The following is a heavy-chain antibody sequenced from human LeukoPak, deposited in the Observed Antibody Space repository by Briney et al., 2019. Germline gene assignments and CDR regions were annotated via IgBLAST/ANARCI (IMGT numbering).Heavy chain of an antibody. D-gene: IGHD3-3*01. Sequence: ASVKVSCKASGGTFSSYAISWVRQAPGQGLEWMGWINPNSGGTNYAQKFQGRVTMTRDTSISTAYMELSRLRSDDTAVYYCARAGFTIFGVVINYYYGMDVWGQGTTVTVSS. CDR1: GGTFSSYA. V-gene: IGHV1-2*02. CDR3: ARAGFTIFGVVINYYYGMDV. J-gene: IGHJ6*02. CDR2: INPNSGGT.